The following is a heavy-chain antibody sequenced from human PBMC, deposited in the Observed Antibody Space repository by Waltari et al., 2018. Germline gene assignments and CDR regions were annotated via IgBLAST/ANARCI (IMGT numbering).Heavy chain of an antibody. V-gene: IGHV1-46*01. Sequence: QVQLVQSGAEVKKPGASVKVSCKASGYTFTSYYMHWVRQAPGQGLEWMGIINPSVGSTGYAQKLQGRVTMTRDKSTSTVYMELSSLRSEDTAVYYCASQNPPYYYYGMDVWGQGTTVTVSS. CDR2: INPSVGST. CDR1: GYTFTSYY. CDR3: ASQNPPYYYYGMDV. J-gene: IGHJ6*02.